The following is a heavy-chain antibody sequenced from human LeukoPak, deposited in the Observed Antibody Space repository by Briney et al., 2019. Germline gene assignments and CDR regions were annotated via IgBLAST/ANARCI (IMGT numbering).Heavy chain of an antibody. J-gene: IGHJ6*03. CDR3: ARGRRVRGGFNYMDV. CDR2: INHSGST. D-gene: IGHD3-10*01. Sequence: SETLSLTCAVYGGSFSGYYWSWIRQPPGKGLEWIEEINHSGSTNYNPSLKSRVTISVDTSKNQFSLKLSSVTAADTAVYYCARGRRVRGGFNYMDVWGKGTTVTVSS. V-gene: IGHV4-34*01. CDR1: GGSFSGYY.